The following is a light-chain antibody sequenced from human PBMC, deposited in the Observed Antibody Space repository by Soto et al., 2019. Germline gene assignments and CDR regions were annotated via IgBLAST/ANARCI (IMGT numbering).Light chain of an antibody. Sequence: VLTQSPATLSLSPGERATLSFMASQTVSSSFLAWYQQTPGQAPRLLIYAASSRATGIPDRFSGSGSGTDFTLTISSVRPEDLGSFYCQQTFNSPITFGQGTRLEIK. V-gene: IGKV3D-20*02. CDR1: QTVSSSF. CDR3: QQTFNSPIT. CDR2: AAS. J-gene: IGKJ5*01.